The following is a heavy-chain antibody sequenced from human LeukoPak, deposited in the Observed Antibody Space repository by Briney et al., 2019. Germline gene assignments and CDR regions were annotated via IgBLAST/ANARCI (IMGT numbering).Heavy chain of an antibody. CDR2: INHSGST. V-gene: IGHV4-34*01. J-gene: IGHJ5*02. Sequence: SETLSLTCAVYGGSFSGYYWSWIRQPPGKGLEWIGEINHSGSTNYNPSLKSRVTISVDTSKNQFSLKLSSVTAADTAVYYCARRRPRSLIVVVPAAPSPVPNWFDPWGQGTLVTVSS. CDR1: GGSFSGYY. CDR3: ARRRPRSLIVVVPAAPSPVPNWFDP. D-gene: IGHD2-2*01.